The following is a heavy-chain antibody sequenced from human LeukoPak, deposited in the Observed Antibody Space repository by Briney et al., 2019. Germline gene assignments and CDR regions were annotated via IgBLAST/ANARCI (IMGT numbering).Heavy chain of an antibody. CDR3: ARVEPSIAAAGPYDAFDI. V-gene: IGHV4-39*07. CDR2: IYYSGST. D-gene: IGHD6-13*01. J-gene: IGHJ3*02. CDR1: GGSISSSSYY. Sequence: RPSETLSLTCTVSGGSISSSSYYWGWIRQPPGKGLEWIGSIYYSGSTYYNPSLKSRVTISVDTSKNQFSLKLSSVTAADTAVYYCARVEPSIAAAGPYDAFDIWGQGTMVTVSS.